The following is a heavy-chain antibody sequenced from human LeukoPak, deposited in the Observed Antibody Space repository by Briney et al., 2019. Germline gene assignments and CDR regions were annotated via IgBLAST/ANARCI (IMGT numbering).Heavy chain of an antibody. CDR2: TRYDGSNK. D-gene: IGHD3-10*01. V-gene: IGHV3-30*02. J-gene: IGHJ4*02. CDR3: AKGWGFGELLPSTIDY. Sequence: PGGSLRLSCAASGFTFDDYAMHWVRQAPGKGLEWVAFTRYDGSNKYYTDSAKGRFTISRDNSKNTLYLQMNSLRAEDTAVYYCAKGWGFGELLPSTIDYWGQGTLVTVSS. CDR1: GFTFDDYA.